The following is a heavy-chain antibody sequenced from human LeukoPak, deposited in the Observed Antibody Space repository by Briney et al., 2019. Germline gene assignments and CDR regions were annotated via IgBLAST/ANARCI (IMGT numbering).Heavy chain of an antibody. CDR1: GYTFTGYY. V-gene: IGHV7-4-1*02. J-gene: IGHJ4*02. CDR2: INTNTGNP. CDR3: ARVADFWSGSQLGY. Sequence: ASVKVSCKASGYTFTGYYMHWVRQAPGQGLEWMGWINTNTGNPTYAQGFTGRFVFSLDTSVSTAYLQISSLKAEDTAVYYCARVADFWSGSQLGYWGQGTLVTVSS. D-gene: IGHD3-3*01.